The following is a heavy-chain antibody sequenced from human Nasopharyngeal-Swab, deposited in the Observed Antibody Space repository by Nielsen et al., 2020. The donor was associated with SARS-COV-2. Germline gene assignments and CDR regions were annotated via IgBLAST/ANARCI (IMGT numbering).Heavy chain of an antibody. Sequence: GSLRLSCTVSGGSISSYYWSWIRQPPGKGLEWIGEINHSGSTNYNPSLKSRVTISVDTSKNQFSLKLSSVTAADTAVYYCARLDYYYGSGSYRYWGQGTLVTVSS. D-gene: IGHD3-10*01. V-gene: IGHV4-34*01. CDR2: INHSGST. J-gene: IGHJ4*02. CDR3: ARLDYYYGSGSYRY. CDR1: GGSISSYY.